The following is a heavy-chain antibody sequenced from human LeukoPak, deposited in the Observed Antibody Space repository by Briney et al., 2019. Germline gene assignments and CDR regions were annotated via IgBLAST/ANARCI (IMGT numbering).Heavy chain of an antibody. V-gene: IGHV1-8*03. CDR1: GYTFTSYD. J-gene: IGHJ4*02. CDR3: ARAAYYGDYFDY. Sequence: ASVKVSGKASGYTFTSYDINWVRQATGQGLEWMGWMNPNSGNTGYAQKFQGRVTITRNTSISTAYMELSSLRSEDTAVYYCARAAYYGDYFDYWGQGTLVTVSS. D-gene: IGHD4-17*01. CDR2: MNPNSGNT.